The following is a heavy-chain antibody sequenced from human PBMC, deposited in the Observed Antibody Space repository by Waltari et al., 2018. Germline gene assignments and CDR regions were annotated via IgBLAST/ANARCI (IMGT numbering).Heavy chain of an antibody. Sequence: LVQSASELKKHGASVWVSCKTSGEVFPAYYIHWVWQAPGHGMEWMGWINPNSGDTHYKQTFKDRLTLPRDPSIHPAYMELRNLTSDDTATYFCAPDFFLGSGYSSTTNWFAPWGQGPQVVVSS. D-gene: IGHD2-2*03. CDR3: APDFFLGSGYSSTTNWFAP. V-gene: IGHV1-2*02. CDR1: GEVFPAYY. CDR2: INPNSGDT. J-gene: IGHJ5*01.